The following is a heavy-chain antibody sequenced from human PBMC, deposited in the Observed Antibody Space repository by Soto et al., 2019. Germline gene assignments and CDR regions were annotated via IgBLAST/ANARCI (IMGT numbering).Heavy chain of an antibody. CDR2: ISWDGGST. D-gene: IGHD6-13*01. Sequence: QAGGSLRLSCAASGFTFDDYAMHWVRQAPGKGLEWVSLISWDGGSTYYADSVKGRFTISRDNSKNSLYLQMNSLRAEDTALYYCAKGGLKQQLVTNWGQGTLVTVSS. V-gene: IGHV3-43D*04. CDR1: GFTFDDYA. CDR3: AKGGLKQQLVTN. J-gene: IGHJ4*02.